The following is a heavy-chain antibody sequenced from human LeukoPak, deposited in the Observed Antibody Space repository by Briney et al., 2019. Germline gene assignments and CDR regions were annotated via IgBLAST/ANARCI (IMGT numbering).Heavy chain of an antibody. V-gene: IGHV3-23*01. CDR2: ISGSGGST. J-gene: IGHJ6*03. D-gene: IGHD4-17*01. Sequence: PGGSLRLSCAASGFTFSSYEMNWVRQAPGKGLEWVSAISGSGGSTYYADSVKGRFTISRDNSKNTLYLQMNSLRAEDTAVYYCAKIPMTTVTTWRYYMDVWGKGTTVTVSS. CDR3: AKIPMTTVTTWRYYMDV. CDR1: GFTFSSYE.